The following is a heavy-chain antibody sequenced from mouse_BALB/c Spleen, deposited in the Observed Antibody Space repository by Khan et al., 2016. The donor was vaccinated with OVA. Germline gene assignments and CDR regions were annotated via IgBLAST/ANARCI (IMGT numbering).Heavy chain of an antibody. J-gene: IGHJ1*01. D-gene: IGHD1-1*01. CDR1: GYSFTSYW. CDR3: ARGTTTSYWYFDV. CDR2: IHPSDSET. V-gene: IGHV1-61*01. Sequence: QVQLQQPGAELVRPGTSVKLSCKASGYSFTSYWMNWVKQRPGQGLEWIGIIHPSDSETKLNQKFKDQATLTVNKSSSTAYMQLRSPTAEEAAVYYCARGTTTSYWYFDVWGAGITVTVSS.